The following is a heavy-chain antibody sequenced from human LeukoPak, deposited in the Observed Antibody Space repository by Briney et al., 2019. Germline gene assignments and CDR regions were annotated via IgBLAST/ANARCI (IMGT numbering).Heavy chain of an antibody. CDR3: ARGSRFVVVVAATPGWFDP. Sequence: SETLSLTCAVYGGSFSGYYWSWIRQPPGKGLEWIGEINHSGSTNYNPSLKSRVTISVDTSKNQFSLKLSSVTAADTAVYYCARGSRFVVVVAATPGWFDPWGQGTLVTVSS. V-gene: IGHV4-34*01. CDR1: GGSFSGYY. CDR2: INHSGST. J-gene: IGHJ5*02. D-gene: IGHD2-15*01.